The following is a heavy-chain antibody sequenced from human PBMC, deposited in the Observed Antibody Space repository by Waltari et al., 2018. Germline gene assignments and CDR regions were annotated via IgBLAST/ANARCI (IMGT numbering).Heavy chain of an antibody. CDR3: ARWSHSSRYYYGMDV. D-gene: IGHD3-10*01. Sequence: QVQLVQSGAEVKKPGASVKVSCKASGYIFTSYGISWVRQAPGQGLEWIGGISTYKGNTNYAQNLQGRVTMTTDTSTNTVYMELRSLRSDDTAVYYCARWSHSSRYYYGMDVWGQGTTVTVSS. V-gene: IGHV1-18*01. J-gene: IGHJ6*02. CDR1: GYIFTSYG. CDR2: ISTYKGNT.